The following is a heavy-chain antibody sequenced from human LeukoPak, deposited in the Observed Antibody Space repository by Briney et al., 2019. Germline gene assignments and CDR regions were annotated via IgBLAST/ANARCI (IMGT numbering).Heavy chain of an antibody. Sequence: GSLRLSCAASGFTFSSYSMNWVRQAPGKGLEWVSSISSSSSYIYYADSVKGRFTISRDNAKNSLYLQMNSLRAEDTAVYYCARGGYGDYGMDVWGQGTTVTVSS. J-gene: IGHJ6*02. D-gene: IGHD4-17*01. CDR2: ISSSSSYI. CDR1: GFTFSSYS. CDR3: ARGGYGDYGMDV. V-gene: IGHV3-21*01.